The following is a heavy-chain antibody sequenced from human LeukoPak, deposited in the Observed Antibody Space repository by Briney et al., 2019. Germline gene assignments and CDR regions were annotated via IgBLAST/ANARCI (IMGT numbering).Heavy chain of an antibody. Sequence: GGSLRLSCAASGFTFSSYSMNWVRQAPGKGLEWASYISSSSSTIYYADSVKGRFTISRDNAKNSLYLQMNSLRAEDTAVYYCARDAPPYYYDSSGYPDAFDIWGQGTMVTVSS. V-gene: IGHV3-48*01. CDR1: GFTFSSYS. CDR3: ARDAPPYYYDSSGYPDAFDI. CDR2: ISSSSSTI. J-gene: IGHJ3*02. D-gene: IGHD3-22*01.